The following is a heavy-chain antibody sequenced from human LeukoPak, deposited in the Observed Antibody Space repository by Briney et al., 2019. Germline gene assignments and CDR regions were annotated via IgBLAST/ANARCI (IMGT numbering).Heavy chain of an antibody. V-gene: IGHV3-23*01. CDR3: AKSQGYYCNDYASACLDF. D-gene: IGHD1-20*01. CDR1: GFTFISYG. Sequence: PGGSLRLSCAASGFTFISYGMNWVRQAPGKGLEWVSGISGSGGSTYYADSVKGRFTISRDNSKNSLYLQMNSLRAEDTAIYYCAKSQGYYCNDYASACLDFWGQGILVTVSS. J-gene: IGHJ4*02. CDR2: ISGSGGST.